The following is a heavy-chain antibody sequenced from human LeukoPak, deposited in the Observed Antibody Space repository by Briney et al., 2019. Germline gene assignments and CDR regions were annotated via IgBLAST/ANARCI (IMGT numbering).Heavy chain of an antibody. D-gene: IGHD1-26*01. CDR2: IYYSGST. CDR3: ARENSGSYGTFDY. V-gene: IGHV4-59*12. J-gene: IGHJ4*02. CDR1: GGSISSYY. Sequence: SETLSLTCTVSGGSISSYYWSWIRQPPGKGLEWIGYIYYSGSTNYNPSLKSRVTISVDTSKNQFSLKLSSVTAADTAVYYCARENSGSYGTFDYWGQGTLVTVSS.